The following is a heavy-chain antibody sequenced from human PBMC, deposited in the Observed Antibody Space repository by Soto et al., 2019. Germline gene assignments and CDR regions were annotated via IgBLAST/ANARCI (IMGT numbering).Heavy chain of an antibody. CDR3: ARGGLGGGPSTVYYYGMDV. Sequence: QVQLVQSGAEVKKPGASVKVSCKASGYTFTSYYMHWVRQAPGQGLEWMGIINPSGGSTSYAQKFQGRVTMTRDTSTSTVYMELSSLRSEDTAVYYCARGGLGGGPSTVYYYGMDVWGQGTTVTVSS. V-gene: IGHV1-46*01. CDR1: GYTFTSYY. D-gene: IGHD2-15*01. CDR2: INPSGGST. J-gene: IGHJ6*02.